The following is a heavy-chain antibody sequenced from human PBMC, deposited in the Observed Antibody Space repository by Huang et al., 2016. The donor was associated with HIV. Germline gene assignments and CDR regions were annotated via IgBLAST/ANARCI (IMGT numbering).Heavy chain of an antibody. CDR2: MNPNTGTT. CDR1: GYTFTNYD. Sequence: QVHLVQSGAEVKKPGASVKVSCKASGYTFTNYDINGVRQAPGRGLEWMGWMNPNTGTTGFAQSFQGRGTMTRKTSITTAYMELTSLTSEDTAVYYCARSAYGDLDYWGLGTLVIVSS. J-gene: IGHJ4*02. CDR3: ARSAYGDLDY. D-gene: IGHD4-17*01. V-gene: IGHV1-8*02.